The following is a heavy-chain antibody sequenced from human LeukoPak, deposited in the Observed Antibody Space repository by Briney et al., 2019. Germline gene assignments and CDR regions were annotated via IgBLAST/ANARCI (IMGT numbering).Heavy chain of an antibody. D-gene: IGHD3-22*01. V-gene: IGHV1-8*01. Sequence: ASVKVSCKASGYTFTSYDINWVRQATGQGLEWMVWMNPNSGNTGYAQKFQGRVTMTRNTFISTAYMELSSLRSEDTAVYYCARSGYYYDSSGYYSYMDVWGKGTTVTVSS. CDR1: GYTFTSYD. CDR2: MNPNSGNT. J-gene: IGHJ6*03. CDR3: ARSGYYYDSSGYYSYMDV.